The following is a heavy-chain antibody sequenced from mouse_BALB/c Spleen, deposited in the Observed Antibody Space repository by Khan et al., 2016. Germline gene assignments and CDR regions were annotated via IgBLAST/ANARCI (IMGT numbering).Heavy chain of an antibody. CDR3: ARSPYDYDVGFAY. V-gene: IGHV14-3*02. CDR2: IDPANGNT. J-gene: IGHJ3*01. D-gene: IGHD2-4*01. CDR1: GFNIKDTY. Sequence: EVQLQESGAELVKPGASVKLSCTASGFNIKDTYMHWVKQRPEQGLEWIGRIDPANGNTKYDPKFQGKATIQADTSSNTAYLQLSSLTSEDTAVYYCARSPYDYDVGFAYWGQGTLVTVAA.